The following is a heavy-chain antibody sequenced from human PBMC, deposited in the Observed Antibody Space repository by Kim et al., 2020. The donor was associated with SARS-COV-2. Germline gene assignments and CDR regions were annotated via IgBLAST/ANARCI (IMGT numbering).Heavy chain of an antibody. J-gene: IGHJ4*02. CDR2: ISYDGSNK. V-gene: IGHV3-30*04. Sequence: GGSLRLSCAASGFTFSSYAMHWVRQAPGKGLEWVAVISYDGSNKYYADSVKGRFTISRDNSKNTLYLQMNSLRAEDTAVYYCAREWSTVAGGAHFDYWGQGTLVTVSS. D-gene: IGHD6-19*01. CDR1: GFTFSSYA. CDR3: AREWSTVAGGAHFDY.